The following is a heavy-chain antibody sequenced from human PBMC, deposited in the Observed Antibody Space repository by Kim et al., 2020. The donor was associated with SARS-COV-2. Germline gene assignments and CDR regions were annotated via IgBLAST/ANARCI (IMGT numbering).Heavy chain of an antibody. CDR2: IKQDSSAK. CDR1: GFTFSNYR. D-gene: IGHD2-2*02. J-gene: IGHJ4*03. CDR3: VRDRFPGQYTVYVY. Sequence: GGSLRLSCAASGFTFSNYRMSWVRQAPGKGLEWVSYIKQDSSAKYYVDSVKGRFTVSRDNAKNSLYLQMDSLGVEDTAVYYCVRDRFPGQYTVYVYWGQGTLVSAS. V-gene: IGHV3-7*03.